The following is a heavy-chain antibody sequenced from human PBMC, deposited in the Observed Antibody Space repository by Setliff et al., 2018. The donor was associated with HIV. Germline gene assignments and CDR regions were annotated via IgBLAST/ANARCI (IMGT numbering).Heavy chain of an antibody. D-gene: IGHD3-16*01. V-gene: IGHV1-2*02. CDR2: INPDSGGT. CDR1: GYTFTAYY. J-gene: IGHJ5*02. Sequence: VASVKVSCKASGYTFTAYYIHWVRQAPGQGLEWTGWINPDSGGTKYAQRFQGRVTMTRDTSINTAYMELSRLISDDTALYFCARESLMITFGGGSWFDPWVPETLLVTVSS. CDR3: ARESLMITFGGGSWFDP.